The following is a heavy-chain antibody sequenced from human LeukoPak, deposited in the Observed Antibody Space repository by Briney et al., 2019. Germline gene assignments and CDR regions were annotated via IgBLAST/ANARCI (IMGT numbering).Heavy chain of an antibody. D-gene: IGHD1-26*01. J-gene: IGHJ4*02. V-gene: IGHV3-30*04. CDR3: ARGAVSGSFGDH. CDR2: ISSDGNTI. CDR1: GFTFSTYP. Sequence: YPGGSLRLSCEASGFTFSTYPMHWVRQSPVKGLEWVTVISSDGNTIFYEDSVKGRFTISGDNSKDTLYLQMHSLRHEDTGLYYCARGAVSGSFGDHWGRGTLVTVSS.